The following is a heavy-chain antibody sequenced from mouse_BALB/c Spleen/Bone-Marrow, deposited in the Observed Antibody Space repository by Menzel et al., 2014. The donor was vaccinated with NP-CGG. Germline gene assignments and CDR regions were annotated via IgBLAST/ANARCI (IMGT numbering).Heavy chain of an antibody. D-gene: IGHD1-1*01. CDR3: ANYYGSTWFAY. CDR1: GFTFSDYY. V-gene: IGHV5-4*02. CDR2: ISDGGSYT. J-gene: IGHJ3*01. Sequence: EVQLVESGGGLVKPGGSLKLSCAASGFTFSDYYMYWVRQTPEKRLEWVATISDGGSYTYYPDSVKGRFTISRDNAKNDLYLQISSRKSEDTALYYCANYYGSTWFAYWGQGTLVTVSA.